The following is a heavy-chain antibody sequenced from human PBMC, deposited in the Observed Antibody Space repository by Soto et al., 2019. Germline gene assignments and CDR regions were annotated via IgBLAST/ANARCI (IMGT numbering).Heavy chain of an antibody. D-gene: IGHD3-3*01. CDR3: AHRILRTVFGLVTTTAIYFDF. Sequence: QITLNESGPTVVKPAETLTLTCTFSGFSLTTSGVGVCWIRQSPGKAPELLALIYWDDDKRYSASLKSRLTITKDTSKNQVVLTMASVDPADTATYYCAHRILRTVFGLVTTTAIYFDFWGQGTPVVVSS. CDR1: GFSLTTSGVG. CDR2: IYWDDDK. V-gene: IGHV2-5*02. J-gene: IGHJ4*02.